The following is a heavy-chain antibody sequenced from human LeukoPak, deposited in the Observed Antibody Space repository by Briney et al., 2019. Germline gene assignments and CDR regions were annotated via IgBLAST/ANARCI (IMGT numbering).Heavy chain of an antibody. Sequence: GGSLRLSCAPSGFTVSSNYMSWVRQAPGKGLEWVSVIYSGGRTYYADSVKGRFTISRDNSKNTLYLQMNSLRAEDTAVYYCARWLQSGRYYFGYWGQGTLVTVSS. CDR2: IYSGGRT. D-gene: IGHD5-24*01. J-gene: IGHJ4*02. CDR1: GFTVSSNY. CDR3: ARWLQSGRYYFGY. V-gene: IGHV3-66*01.